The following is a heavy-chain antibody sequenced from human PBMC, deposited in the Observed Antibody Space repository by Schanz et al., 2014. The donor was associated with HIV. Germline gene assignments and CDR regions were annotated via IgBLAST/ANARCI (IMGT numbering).Heavy chain of an antibody. D-gene: IGHD6-19*01. Sequence: QVQLVESGGGVVQPGRSLRLSCAASGFTFSSYAMHWVRQAAGKGLEWVAVISYDGSNKYYADSVKGRFTIARDNSKNTLYLQMNSLRAEDTAIYYCAKGLRQWLVLGGSDYWGQGTLVTVSS. CDR3: AKGLRQWLVLGGSDY. CDR1: GFTFSSYA. CDR2: ISYDGSNK. J-gene: IGHJ4*02. V-gene: IGHV3-30*04.